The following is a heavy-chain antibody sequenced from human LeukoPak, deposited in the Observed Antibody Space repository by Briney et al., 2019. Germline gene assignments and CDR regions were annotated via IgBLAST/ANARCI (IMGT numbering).Heavy chain of an antibody. CDR1: GFTFSSYA. CDR3: ARAGGGSGSYGGYDYFDY. Sequence: GGSLGLSCAASGFTFSSYAMSWVRQAPGKGLEWVSAISGSGGSTYYADSVKGRFTISRDNSKNTLYLQMNSLRAEDTAVYYCARAGGGSGSYGGYDYFDYWGQGTLVTVSS. CDR2: ISGSGGST. V-gene: IGHV3-23*01. J-gene: IGHJ4*02. D-gene: IGHD3-10*01.